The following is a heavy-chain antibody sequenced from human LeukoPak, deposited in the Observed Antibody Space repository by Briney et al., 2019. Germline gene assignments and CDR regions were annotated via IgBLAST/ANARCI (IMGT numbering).Heavy chain of an antibody. CDR3: AKDRSGSGYFDY. CDR1: GFTFISHV. CDR2: ISSGGGTT. J-gene: IGHJ4*02. V-gene: IGHV3-23*01. Sequence: GGSLRLSFAASGFTFISHVMSWVRQAPGKGLEWVSRISSGGGTTDYTDSVKGRFTISRDTSKNTLYLQMNSLRAEDTAVYYCAKDRSGSGYFDYWGQGTLVTVSS. D-gene: IGHD3-10*01.